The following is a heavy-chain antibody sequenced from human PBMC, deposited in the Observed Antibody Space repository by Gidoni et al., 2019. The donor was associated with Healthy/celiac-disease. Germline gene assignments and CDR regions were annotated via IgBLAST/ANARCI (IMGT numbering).Heavy chain of an antibody. CDR1: GFTFSSSG. Sequence: QVQLVESGGGVVQPGRSLRLSCAASGFTFSSSGMPWVRQAPGKGLEWVAVIWYDGSNKYYADSVKGRFTISRDNSKNTLYLQMNSLRAEDTAVYYCARDFKYDFWSGYYTGWFDPWGQGTLVTVSS. D-gene: IGHD3-3*01. CDR3: ARDFKYDFWSGYYTGWFDP. J-gene: IGHJ5*02. CDR2: IWYDGSNK. V-gene: IGHV3-33*01.